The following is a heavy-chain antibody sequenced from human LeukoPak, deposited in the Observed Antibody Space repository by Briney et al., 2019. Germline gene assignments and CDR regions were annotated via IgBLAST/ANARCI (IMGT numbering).Heavy chain of an antibody. CDR2: ISGSGGST. Sequence: GGTLRLSCAASGFTFSSYGMSWVRQAPGKGLEWVSAISGSGGSTYYADSVKGRFTISRDNSKNTLSLQMNSLRAEDTAVYFCAKDWAGKAFDIWGQGTMVTVSS. V-gene: IGHV3-23*01. J-gene: IGHJ3*02. CDR1: GFTFSSYG. CDR3: AKDWAGKAFDI. D-gene: IGHD3-10*01.